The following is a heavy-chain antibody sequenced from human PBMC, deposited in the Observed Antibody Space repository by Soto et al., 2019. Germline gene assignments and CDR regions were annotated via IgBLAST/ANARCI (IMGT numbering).Heavy chain of an antibody. V-gene: IGHV4-38-2*01. D-gene: IGHD3-22*01. J-gene: IGHJ4*02. CDR3: ARLAIVVVRSYYFDY. CDR2: IYHSGST. Sequence: TSETLSLTCGVAGYSISSGYYWGWIRKPPGKGLEWIGSIYHSGSTYYNPSLKSRVTISVDTSKNQFSLKLSSVTAADTAVYYCARLAIVVVRSYYFDYWGQGTLVTVSS. CDR1: GYSISSGYY.